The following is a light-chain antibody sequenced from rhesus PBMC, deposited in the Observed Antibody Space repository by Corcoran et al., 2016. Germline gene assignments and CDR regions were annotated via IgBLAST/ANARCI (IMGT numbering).Light chain of an antibody. V-gene: IGLV2-38*01. Sequence: QSALTQPPSMSKSLGQSVTISCTGTSSDIGGYNCVSWFQQDSGTAPKLLIYEVSKRPSGVADRFSGSKSGNTASLTISGVQPEDEADYYRYVYRRGNPFIFGTGTRLTVL. CDR2: EVS. CDR1: SSDIGGYNC. J-gene: IGLJ1*01. CDR3: YVYRRGNPFI.